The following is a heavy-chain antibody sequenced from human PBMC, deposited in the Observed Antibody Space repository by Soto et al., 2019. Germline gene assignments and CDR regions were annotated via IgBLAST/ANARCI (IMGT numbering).Heavy chain of an antibody. CDR1: GGSISSGDYY. J-gene: IGHJ4*02. V-gene: IGHV4-30-4*01. CDR3: ARDPTGVYYFDY. Sequence: SETLSLTCTVSGGSISSGDYYWSWIRQPPGKGLEWIGYIYYSGSTYYNPSLKSRVTISVDTSKNQFSLKLSSVTAADTAVYYCARDPTGVYYFDYWGQGTLVTVSS. D-gene: IGHD7-27*01. CDR2: IYYSGST.